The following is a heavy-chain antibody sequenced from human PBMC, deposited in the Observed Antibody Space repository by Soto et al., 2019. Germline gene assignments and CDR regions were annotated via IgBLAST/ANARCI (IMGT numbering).Heavy chain of an antibody. CDR3: ARGRRGYSGSYYSRWFDP. CDR1: GYTFTGYY. V-gene: IGHV1-2*04. D-gene: IGHD1-26*01. CDR2: INPNSGGT. J-gene: IGHJ5*02. Sequence: ASVKVSCKASGYTFTGYYMHWVRQAPGQGLEWMGWINPNSGGTNYAQKFQGWVTMTRDTSISTAYMELSRLRSYDTVVYYCARGRRGYSGSYYSRWFDPWGHGTLVTISS.